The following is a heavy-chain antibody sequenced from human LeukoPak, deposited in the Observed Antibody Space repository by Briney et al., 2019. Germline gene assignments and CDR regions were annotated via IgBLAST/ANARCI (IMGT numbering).Heavy chain of an antibody. D-gene: IGHD3-3*01. CDR3: ARGVTYYDFWSGYYRTSPCFDY. Sequence: ASVKVSCKASGYTFTSYDINWVRQATGQGLEWMGWMNPNSGNTGYAQKFQGRVTMTRNTSISTAYMELSSLRSEDTAVYYCARGVTYYDFWSGYYRTSPCFDYWGQGTLVTVSS. J-gene: IGHJ4*02. CDR2: MNPNSGNT. CDR1: GYTFTSYD. V-gene: IGHV1-8*01.